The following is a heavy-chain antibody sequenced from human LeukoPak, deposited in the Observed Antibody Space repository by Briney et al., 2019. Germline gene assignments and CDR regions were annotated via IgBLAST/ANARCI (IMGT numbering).Heavy chain of an antibody. V-gene: IGHV3-15*01. CDR2: IKSKTDGGTT. Sequence: GGSLRLSCAASGFTFSNAWMSWVRQAPGKGLEWVGRIKSKTDGGTTDYAAPVKGRFTISRDDSKNTLYLQMNSLKTEDTAVYYCTTDYVPAAMAEYFQHWGQGTLVTVSS. D-gene: IGHD2-2*01. CDR1: GFTFSNAW. CDR3: TTDYVPAAMAEYFQH. J-gene: IGHJ1*01.